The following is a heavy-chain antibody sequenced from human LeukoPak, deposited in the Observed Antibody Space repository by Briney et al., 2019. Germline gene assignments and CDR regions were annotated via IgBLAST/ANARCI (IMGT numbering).Heavy chain of an antibody. J-gene: IGHJ4*02. D-gene: IGHD7-27*01. CDR2: ITTSSNAI. V-gene: IGHV3-48*01. CDR1: GLTFSSHA. Sequence: GGSLRLSCAASGLTFSSHAMTWVRQAPGKGLEWISYITTSSNAIYYADSVKGRFTISRDNAKDSLYLQMNSLRAEDTAVYYCARDLGIGYWGQGTLVTVSS. CDR3: ARDLGIGY.